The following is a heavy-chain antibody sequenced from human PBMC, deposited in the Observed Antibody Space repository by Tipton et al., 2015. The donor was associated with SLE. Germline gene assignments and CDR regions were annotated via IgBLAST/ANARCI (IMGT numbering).Heavy chain of an antibody. CDR2: IYYSGST. J-gene: IGHJ4*02. Sequence: LRLSCTVSGGSISSYYWSWIRQPPGKGLEWIGYIYYSGSTNYNPSLKSRVTISVDTSKNQFSLKLSSVTAADTAVYYCARDPGAAMVTDYFDYWGQGTLVTVSS. CDR3: ARDPGAAMVTDYFDY. CDR1: GGSISSYY. D-gene: IGHD5-18*01. V-gene: IGHV4-59*01.